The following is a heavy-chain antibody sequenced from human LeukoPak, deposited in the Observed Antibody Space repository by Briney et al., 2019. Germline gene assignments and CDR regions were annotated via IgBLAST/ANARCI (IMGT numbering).Heavy chain of an antibody. CDR3: AKDRSMTTVTTSDY. CDR2: INQDESSQ. D-gene: IGHD4-17*01. Sequence: PGGSLRLSCAASGFSFTTYWMGWVRQAPGKGLEWVANINQDESSQYYVDAVRGRFTISRDNAKNTLYLQMNSLRAEDTAVYYCAKDRSMTTVTTSDYWGQGTLVTVSS. J-gene: IGHJ4*02. CDR1: GFSFTTYW. V-gene: IGHV3-7*01.